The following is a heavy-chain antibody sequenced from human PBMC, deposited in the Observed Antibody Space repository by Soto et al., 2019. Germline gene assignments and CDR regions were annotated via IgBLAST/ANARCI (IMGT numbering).Heavy chain of an antibody. V-gene: IGHV3-23*01. J-gene: IGHJ4*02. CDR3: SKGPPIGVVITYFDY. CDR2: ISGTGGST. D-gene: IGHD3-3*01. CDR1: GFTFSNYG. Sequence: XGSLRLSCAASGFTFSNYGMSWVRQAPGKGLEWVSIISGTGGSTYYADSVKGRFTISRDNSKNMVYLQMNSLRAEDTAIYYCSKGPPIGVVITYFDYWGQGTLVTVSS.